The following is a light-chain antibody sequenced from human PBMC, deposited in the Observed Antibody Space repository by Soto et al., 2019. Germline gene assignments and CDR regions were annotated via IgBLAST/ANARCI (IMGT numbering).Light chain of an antibody. CDR3: CSYAGSYTL. J-gene: IGLJ2*01. CDR1: SSDVGGYNY. CDR2: DVS. Sequence: QSALTQPRSVPGSPGQSVTISCTGTSSDVGGYNYVSWYQQHPGKAPKLMIYDVSKRPSGVPDRFSGSKSGNTASLTISGYQAEDEADYYCCSYAGSYTLFGGGTKVTVL. V-gene: IGLV2-11*01.